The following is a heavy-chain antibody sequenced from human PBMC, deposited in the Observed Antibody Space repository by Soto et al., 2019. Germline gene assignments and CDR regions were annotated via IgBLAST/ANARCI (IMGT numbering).Heavy chain of an antibody. CDR3: VTPTLGSTGCYSH. Sequence: GESRKISCKCAGCSFTSYWITWVRQMPGKGLEWMGRLDASDSCTNYSPSFRGHVTISSDRSTNTAYLQWSSLKTSDTAMYYCVTPTLGSTGCYSHWGQGTLVTGSS. J-gene: IGHJ1*01. CDR1: GCSFTSYW. CDR2: LDASDSCT. D-gene: IGHD2-2*01. V-gene: IGHV5-10-1*01.